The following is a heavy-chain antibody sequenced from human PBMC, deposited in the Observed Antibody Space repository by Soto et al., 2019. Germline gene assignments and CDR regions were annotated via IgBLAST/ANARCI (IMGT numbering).Heavy chain of an antibody. V-gene: IGHV3-23*01. J-gene: IGHJ3*02. CDR1: GFTFSSYA. Sequence: GGSLRLSCAASGFTFSSYAMSWVRQAPGKGLEWVSAISGSGGSTYYADSVKGRFTISRDNSKNTLYLQMNSLRAEDTAVYYFAKKAGTVLRFLEWLLGGFDIWGQGTMVTVS. CDR3: AKKAGTVLRFLEWLLGGFDI. CDR2: ISGSGGST. D-gene: IGHD3-3*01.